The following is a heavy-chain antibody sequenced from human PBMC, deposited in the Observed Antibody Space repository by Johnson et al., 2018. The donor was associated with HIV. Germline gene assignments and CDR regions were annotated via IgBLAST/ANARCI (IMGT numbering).Heavy chain of an antibody. V-gene: IGHV3-7*05. J-gene: IGHJ3*02. CDR2: IKQDGSEK. Sequence: EQLVESGGGLVQPGGSLRLSCAASGFTFSSYWMSWVRQAPGKGLEWVANIKQDGSEKYYVDSVKGRFTISRDNAKNSLYMQMNSLRAEDTAVYYCARGDQDYDRSGYSTRGGDGLDIWGQGTVVTVSS. D-gene: IGHD3-22*01. CDR3: ARGDQDYDRSGYSTRGGDGLDI. CDR1: GFTFSSYW.